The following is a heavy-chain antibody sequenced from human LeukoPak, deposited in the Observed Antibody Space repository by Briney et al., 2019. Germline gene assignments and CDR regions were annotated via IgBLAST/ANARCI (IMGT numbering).Heavy chain of an antibody. CDR3: ARRRYCSSTSCYEGYYYYGMDV. J-gene: IGHJ6*02. V-gene: IGHV4-34*01. CDR2: INHSGST. CDR1: GGSFSGYY. D-gene: IGHD2-2*01. Sequence: PSETLSLICAVYGGSFSGYYWSWIRQPPGKGLEWIGEINHSGSTNYNPSLKSRVTISVDTSKNQFSLKLSSVTAADTAVYYCARRRYCSSTSCYEGYYYYGMDVWGQGTTVTVSS.